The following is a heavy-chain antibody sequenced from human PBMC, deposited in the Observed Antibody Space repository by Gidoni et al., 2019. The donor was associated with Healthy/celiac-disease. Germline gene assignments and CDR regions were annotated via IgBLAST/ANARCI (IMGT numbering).Heavy chain of an antibody. CDR3: ARDGQPYWYFDL. D-gene: IGHD6-13*01. V-gene: IGHV3-21*01. Sequence: EVQLVESGGDLVKPGGPLRASCAASGFTFSSYSMNWVRQAPGKGLEWVSSISSSSSYIYYADSVKGRFTISRDNAKNSLYLQMNSLRAEDTAVYYCARDGQPYWYFDLWGRGTLVTVSS. CDR1: GFTFSSYS. CDR2: ISSSSSYI. J-gene: IGHJ2*01.